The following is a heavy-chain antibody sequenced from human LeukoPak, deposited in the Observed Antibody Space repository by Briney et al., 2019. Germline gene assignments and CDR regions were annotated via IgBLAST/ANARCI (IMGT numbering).Heavy chain of an antibody. CDR3: ARETGPYYSYYMDV. CDR1: GSSISSYY. Sequence: SETLSLTCTVSGSSISSYYWSWIRQPAGTGLEWIGRIYTSGSINYNPSLKSRVTISVDKSNNQFSLKLSSVTAADTAVYYCARETGPYYSYYMDVWGKGTTVTVSS. CDR2: IYTSGSI. D-gene: IGHD4-11*01. V-gene: IGHV4-4*07. J-gene: IGHJ6*03.